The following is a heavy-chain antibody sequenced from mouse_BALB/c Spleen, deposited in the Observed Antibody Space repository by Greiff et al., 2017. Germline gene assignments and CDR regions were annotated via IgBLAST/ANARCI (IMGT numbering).Heavy chain of an antibody. CDR3: ANLRLRTY. D-gene: IGHD1-2*01. J-gene: IGHJ3*01. CDR2: INPSNGRT. CDR1: GYTFTSYW. Sequence: QVQLQQPGAELVKPGASVKLSCKASGYTFTSYWMHWVKQRPGQGLEWIGEINPSNGRTNYNEKFKSKATLTVDKSSSTAYMQLSSLTSEDSAVYYCANLRLRTYWGQGTLVTVSA. V-gene: IGHV1S81*02.